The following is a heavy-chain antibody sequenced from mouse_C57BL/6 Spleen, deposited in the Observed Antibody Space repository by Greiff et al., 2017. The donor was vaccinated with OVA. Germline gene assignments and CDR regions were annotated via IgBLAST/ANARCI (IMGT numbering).Heavy chain of an antibody. Sequence: VQLQQPGAELVMPGASVKLSCKASGYTFTSYWMHWVKQRPGQGLEWIGEIDPSDSYTTYNQKFKGKSTLTVDKSSSTAYMQLSSLTSEDSAVEYCARSWCSSYPYYAMDYWGQGTSVTVSS. CDR2: IDPSDSYT. V-gene: IGHV1-69*01. CDR1: GYTFTSYW. J-gene: IGHJ4*01. D-gene: IGHD1-1*01. CDR3: ARSWCSSYPYYAMDY.